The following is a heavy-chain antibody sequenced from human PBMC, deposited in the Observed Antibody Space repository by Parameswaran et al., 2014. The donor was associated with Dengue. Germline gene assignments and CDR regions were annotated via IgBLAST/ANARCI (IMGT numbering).Heavy chain of an antibody. J-gene: IGHJ4*02. V-gene: IGHV4-59*01. D-gene: IGHD6-13*01. CDR3: ASWSSRNSNFDY. Sequence: WIRQPPGKGLEWIGYIYYSGSTNYNPSLKSRVTISVDTSKNQFSLKLSSVTAADTAVYYCASWSSRNSNFDYWGQGTLVTVSS. CDR2: IYYSGST.